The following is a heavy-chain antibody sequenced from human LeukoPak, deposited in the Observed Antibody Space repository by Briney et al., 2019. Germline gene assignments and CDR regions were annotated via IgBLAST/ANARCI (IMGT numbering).Heavy chain of an antibody. CDR2: INHSGST. D-gene: IGHD3-22*01. CDR1: GGSFSVYY. J-gene: IGHJ4*02. V-gene: IGHV4-34*01. Sequence: SETLSLTCAVYGGSFSVYYWSWIRQPPGKGLEWIGEINHSGSTNYNPSLKSRVTISVDTSKNQFSLKLSSVTAADTAVYHCARGKDYYDSSGYLNYWGQGTLVTVSS. CDR3: ARGKDYYDSSGYLNY.